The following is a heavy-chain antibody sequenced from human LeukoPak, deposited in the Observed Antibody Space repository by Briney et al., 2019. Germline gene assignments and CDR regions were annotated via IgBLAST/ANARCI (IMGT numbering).Heavy chain of an antibody. CDR3: ARGPYYDILTGYYWDY. V-gene: IGHV1-69*02. J-gene: IGHJ4*02. CDR2: IIPILGIA. D-gene: IGHD3-9*01. Sequence: SVKVSCKASGGTFSSYTISWVRQAPGQGLEWMGRIIPILGIANYAQKFQGRVTITADKSTSTAYMELSSLRSEDTAVYYCARGPYYDILTGYYWDYWGQGTLVTVSS. CDR1: GGTFSSYT.